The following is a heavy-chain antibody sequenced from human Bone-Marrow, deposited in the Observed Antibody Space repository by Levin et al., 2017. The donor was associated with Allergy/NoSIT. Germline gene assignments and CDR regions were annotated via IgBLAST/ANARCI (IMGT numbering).Heavy chain of an antibody. CDR3: ARPNRRRYYYGSGSPSNWFDP. Sequence: GESLKISCKASGYTFTSYGISWVRQAPGQGLEWMGWISAYNGNTNYAQKLQGRVTMTTDTSTSTAYMELRSLRSDDTAVYYCARPNRRRYYYGSGSPSNWFDPWGQGTLVTVSS. V-gene: IGHV1-18*01. CDR1: GYTFTSYG. D-gene: IGHD3-10*01. J-gene: IGHJ5*02. CDR2: ISAYNGNT.